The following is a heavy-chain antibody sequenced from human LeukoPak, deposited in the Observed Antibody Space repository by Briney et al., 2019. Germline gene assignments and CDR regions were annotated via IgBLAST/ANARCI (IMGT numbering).Heavy chain of an antibody. CDR3: ARVPRATVTTRGGY. V-gene: IGHV3-21*01. Sequence: PGVSLRLSCAASGFTFSSYSMNSVRQAPGKGLEWVSSISSSSSYIYYADSVKGRFTISRDNAKNSLYLQMNSLRAEDTAVYYCARVPRATVTTRGGYWGQGTLVTVSS. CDR1: GFTFSSYS. D-gene: IGHD4-17*01. J-gene: IGHJ4*02. CDR2: ISSSSSYI.